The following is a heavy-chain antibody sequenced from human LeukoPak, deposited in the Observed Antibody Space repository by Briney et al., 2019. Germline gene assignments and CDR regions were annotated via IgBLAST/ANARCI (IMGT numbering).Heavy chain of an antibody. Sequence: ASAKVSCKASGYTFTSYYMHWVRQAPGQGLEWMGIINPSGGSTSYAQKFQGRVTMTRDTSTSTVYMELSSLRSEDTAVYYCARGKGGTIFGVGDAFDIWGQGTMVTVSS. D-gene: IGHD3-3*01. CDR1: GYTFTSYY. CDR3: ARGKGGTIFGVGDAFDI. J-gene: IGHJ3*02. CDR2: INPSGGST. V-gene: IGHV1-46*01.